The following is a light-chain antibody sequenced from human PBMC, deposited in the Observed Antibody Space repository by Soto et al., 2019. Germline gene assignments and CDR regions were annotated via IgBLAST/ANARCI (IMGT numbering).Light chain of an antibody. V-gene: IGKV3-15*01. J-gene: IGKJ5*01. CDR3: QHHDNWPLIT. Sequence: TVMTHSPVSLSVSACYTSTISVSASQRVSSHLAWYQQKPGQPPRLLIYAASTRATGIAGRFSGSGSGTAFTLTISSLQSEDFALYYCQHHDNWPLITFGQGTRLEI. CDR1: QRVSSH. CDR2: AAS.